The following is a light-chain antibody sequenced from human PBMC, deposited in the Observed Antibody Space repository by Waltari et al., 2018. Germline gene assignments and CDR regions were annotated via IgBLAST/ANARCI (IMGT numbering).Light chain of an antibody. CDR3: QQHGTLPAT. V-gene: IGKV3-20*01. Sequence: EIVLTQSPGTASLSPGERATLSCRASQRVGSSSLAWYPQKPGQAPRLVIYRASRRATGIPDRFSGSGSGTDFSLTISRLEPEDFAVYYCQQHGTLPATFGQGTKVEIK. CDR2: RAS. CDR1: QRVGSSS. J-gene: IGKJ1*01.